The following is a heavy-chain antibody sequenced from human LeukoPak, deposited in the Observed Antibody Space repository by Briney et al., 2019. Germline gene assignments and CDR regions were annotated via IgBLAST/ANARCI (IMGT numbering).Heavy chain of an antibody. CDR1: GGSISSSSYY. Sequence: PSETLSLTCTVSGGSISSSSYYWGWIRQPPGKGLEWIGSIYYSGSTYYNPSLKSRVTISVDTSKNQFSLKLSSVTAADTAVYYCARAPPSIAAAGNWFDPWGQGTLVTVSS. CDR2: IYYSGST. J-gene: IGHJ5*02. V-gene: IGHV4-39*07. D-gene: IGHD6-13*01. CDR3: ARAPPSIAAAGNWFDP.